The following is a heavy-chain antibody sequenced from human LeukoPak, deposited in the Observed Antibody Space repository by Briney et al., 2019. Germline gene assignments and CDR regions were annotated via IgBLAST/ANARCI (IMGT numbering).Heavy chain of an antibody. V-gene: IGHV4-4*07. D-gene: IGHD1-26*01. CDR1: GVSFSTYY. CDR3: ARERGNLRGDAFDI. Sequence: SETLSLTCTASGVSFSTYYWTWLRQPAGKGLEWIGRIYSSGNTNYNPSLESRVTMSIDTSKNQFSLKLTSVTAADTAVYYCARERGNLRGDAFDIWGQGTVVTVSS. J-gene: IGHJ3*02. CDR2: IYSSGNT.